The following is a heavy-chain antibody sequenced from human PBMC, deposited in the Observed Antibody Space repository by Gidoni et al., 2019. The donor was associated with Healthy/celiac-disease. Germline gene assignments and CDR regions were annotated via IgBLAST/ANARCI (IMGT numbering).Heavy chain of an antibody. CDR1: GGSFSGYY. Sequence: QVQLQQWGAGLLKPSETLSLTCAVYGGSFSGYYWGWIRQPPGKGLEWIGEINHSGSTNYNPSLKSRVAISVDTSKNQFSLKLSSVTAADTAVYYCARSRHYYYYMDVWGKGTTVTVSS. V-gene: IGHV4-34*01. J-gene: IGHJ6*03. CDR2: INHSGST. D-gene: IGHD6-13*01. CDR3: ARSRHYYYYMDV.